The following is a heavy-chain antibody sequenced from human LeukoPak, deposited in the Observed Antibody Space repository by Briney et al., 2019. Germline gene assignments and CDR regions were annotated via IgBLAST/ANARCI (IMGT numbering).Heavy chain of an antibody. Sequence: ASVKVSCKASGYTFTGYGISWVRQAPGQGLEWMGWISAYNGNANYAQKLQGRVTMTTDTSTSTAYMELRSLRSDDTAVYYCAREDSSGYFDYWGQGTLVTVSS. D-gene: IGHD3-22*01. J-gene: IGHJ4*02. CDR2: ISAYNGNA. V-gene: IGHV1-18*01. CDR3: AREDSSGYFDY. CDR1: GYTFTGYG.